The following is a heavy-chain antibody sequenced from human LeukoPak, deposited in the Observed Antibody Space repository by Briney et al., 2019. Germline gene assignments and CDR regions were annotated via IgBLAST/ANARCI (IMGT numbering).Heavy chain of an antibody. Sequence: SETLSLTCTVSGGSISSYYWSWIRQPPGKGLEWIGYIYTSGSTNYNPSLKSRVTISVDTSKNQFSLKLSSVTAADTAVYYCAGQARDWGSGWFDPWGQGTLVTVSS. V-gene: IGHV4-4*09. J-gene: IGHJ5*02. CDR3: AGQARDWGSGWFDP. CDR2: IYTSGST. CDR1: GGSISSYY. D-gene: IGHD3/OR15-3a*01.